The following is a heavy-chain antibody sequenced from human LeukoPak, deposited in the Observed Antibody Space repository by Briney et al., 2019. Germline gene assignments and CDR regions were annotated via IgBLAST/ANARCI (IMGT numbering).Heavy chain of an antibody. Sequence: GGSLRLSCAASGFTFSNYWMHWVRQAPGKQLVWVSHINSDASTTTYADFVKGRFTISRDNAKNTLYLQMNSLGAEDTAVYYCARAYDYPWGSYRYDAFDVWGQGTVVTVSS. CDR2: INSDASTT. V-gene: IGHV3-74*01. J-gene: IGHJ3*01. CDR1: GFTFSNYW. CDR3: ARAYDYPWGSYRYDAFDV. D-gene: IGHD3-16*02.